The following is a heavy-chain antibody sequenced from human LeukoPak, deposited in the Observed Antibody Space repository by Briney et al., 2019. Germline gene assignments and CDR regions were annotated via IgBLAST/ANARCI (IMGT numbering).Heavy chain of an antibody. CDR1: GYTFTSYG. V-gene: IGHV1-18*01. D-gene: IGHD3-10*01. J-gene: IGHJ4*02. CDR2: ISAYNGNT. Sequence: ASVKVCRTAAGYTFTSYGISWVRQAPGQGLEWVGWISAYNGNTNDAQTLQGRVTMTTDTSTSTAYMELRSLRSDNTAVYYCGRDVGVSMVRGVSDYWGQGTLVTVSA. CDR3: GRDVGVSMVRGVSDY.